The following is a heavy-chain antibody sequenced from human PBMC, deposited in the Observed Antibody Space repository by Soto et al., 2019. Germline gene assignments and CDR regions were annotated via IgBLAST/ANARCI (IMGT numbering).Heavy chain of an antibody. CDR2: INHLETT. CDR3: ARGGGSESFDY. D-gene: IGHD1-26*01. J-gene: IGHJ4*02. V-gene: IGHV4-30-2*01. CDR1: GASITFGGYS. Sequence: PSETLSLTCTVSGASITFGGYSWSWIRQTPGKGLEWIGYINHLETTFYNPSFESRLTLSIDRAKNQFSLKLHSMSAADRAVYFCARGGGSESFDYCRQGILLTVSS.